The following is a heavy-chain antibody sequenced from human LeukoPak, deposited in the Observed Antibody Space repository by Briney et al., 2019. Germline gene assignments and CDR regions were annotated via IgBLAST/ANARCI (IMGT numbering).Heavy chain of an antibody. V-gene: IGHV4-39*07. Sequence: SETLSLTCTVSGGSISSSSYYWGWIRQPPGKGLEWIGSIYYSGSTYYNPSLKSRVTISVDTSKNQFSLKLSSVTAADTAVYYCYIVATSPFDYWGQGTLVTVSS. CDR1: GGSISSSSYY. CDR2: IYYSGST. D-gene: IGHD5-12*01. J-gene: IGHJ4*02. CDR3: YIVATSPFDY.